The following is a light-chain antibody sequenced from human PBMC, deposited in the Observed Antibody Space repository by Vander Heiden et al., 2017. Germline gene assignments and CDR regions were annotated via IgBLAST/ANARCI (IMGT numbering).Light chain of an antibody. V-gene: IGLV1-36*01. Sequence: QSVLPQPPSVSEAPGQRVTMSCSGTAPNIGDNVVNWYQQLPGKAPTLLIYFDNLLASGVSDRFSGSRSGTTASLAISGLQSEDEADYYCASWDDSLNGVVFGGGTRLTVL. CDR3: ASWDDSLNGVV. CDR2: FDN. J-gene: IGLJ2*01. CDR1: APNIGDNV.